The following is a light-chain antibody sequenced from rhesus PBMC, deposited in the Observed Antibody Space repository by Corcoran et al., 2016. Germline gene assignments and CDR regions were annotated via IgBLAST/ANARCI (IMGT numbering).Light chain of an antibody. CDR2: GAS. V-gene: IGKV3S9*01. CDR3: QQYNNWNS. CDR1: QSVSSY. J-gene: IGKJ2*01. Sequence: EIVMTQSPATLSLSPGERATLSCRASQSVSSYVAWYQQKPEQAPRLLSYGASSRATGIPDRFSDSGSGTDFTLIINSLEPEDVGLYYCQQYNNWNSFGQGTKVEIK.